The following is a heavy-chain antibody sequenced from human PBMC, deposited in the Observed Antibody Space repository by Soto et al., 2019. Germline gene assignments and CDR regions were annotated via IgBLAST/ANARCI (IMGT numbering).Heavy chain of an antibody. CDR1: GFTFSSYS. CDR3: ARDQLTYYYDSSGYYTDAFDI. CDR2: ISSSSSTI. Sequence: PGGSLRLSCAASGFTFSSYSMNWVRQAPGKGLEWVSYISSSSSTIYYADSVKGRFTISRDNAKNSLYLQMNSLRDEDTAVYYCARDQLTYYYDSSGYYTDAFDIWGQGTMVTVSS. D-gene: IGHD3-22*01. J-gene: IGHJ3*02. V-gene: IGHV3-48*02.